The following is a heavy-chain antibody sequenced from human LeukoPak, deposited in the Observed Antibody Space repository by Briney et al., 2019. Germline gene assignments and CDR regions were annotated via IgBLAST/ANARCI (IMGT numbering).Heavy chain of an antibody. Sequence: GGSLRLSCAASGFTFSNAWMNWVRQAPGKGLEWVGRIKSKTDGGTTDYAAPVKGRFTISRDDSKNTLCLQMNSLKTEDTAVYYCTTAHYYDSSGSDYWGQGTLVTVSS. CDR3: TTAHYYDSSGSDY. J-gene: IGHJ4*02. D-gene: IGHD3-22*01. CDR2: IKSKTDGGTT. V-gene: IGHV3-15*07. CDR1: GFTFSNAW.